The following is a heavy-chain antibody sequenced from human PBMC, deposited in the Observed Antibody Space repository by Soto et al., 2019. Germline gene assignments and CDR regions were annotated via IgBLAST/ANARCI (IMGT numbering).Heavy chain of an antibody. CDR3: ARAQRSVTPPYYFDY. CDR1: VGSISSGGYS. Sequence: SETLSLTCAVSVGSISSGGYSWSWIRQPPGKGLAWIGYIYHSGSTYYNPSLKSRVTISVDRSKNQFSLKLSYVTAADTAVYYCARAQRSVTPPYYFDYWGQGTLVTVSS. D-gene: IGHD3-10*01. J-gene: IGHJ4*02. V-gene: IGHV4-30-2*01. CDR2: IYHSGST.